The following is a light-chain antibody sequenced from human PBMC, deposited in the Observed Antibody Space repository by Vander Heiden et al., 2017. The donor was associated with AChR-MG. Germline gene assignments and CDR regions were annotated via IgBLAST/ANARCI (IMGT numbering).Light chain of an antibody. CDR1: FSNIGSNF. V-gene: IGLV1-47*01. Sequence: QSLFSHPPSASGSPGPQVTISCSGGFSNIGSNFVYWYQPLPGTAPILLISRNHQRPSGIPDRFSGSKSATSASLSIRGRRPEDEGYYYCASWDDTLYVFGSGTKVTVL. J-gene: IGLJ1*01. CDR2: RNH. CDR3: ASWDDTLYV.